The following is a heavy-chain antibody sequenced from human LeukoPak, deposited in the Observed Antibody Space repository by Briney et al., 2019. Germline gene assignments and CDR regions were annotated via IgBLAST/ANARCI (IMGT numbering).Heavy chain of an antibody. CDR1: GFTFSGYP. J-gene: IGHJ4*02. Sequence: PGKSLRLSCAASGFTFSGYPIHWVHQAPGKGLEWVAVISYDGSNKYYADSVKGRFTISRDNSKNTLYLQMNSLRAEDTAVYYCARDGEGSGWYLDYWGQGTLVTVSS. CDR3: ARDGEGSGWYLDY. V-gene: IGHV3-30*04. CDR2: ISYDGSNK. D-gene: IGHD6-19*01.